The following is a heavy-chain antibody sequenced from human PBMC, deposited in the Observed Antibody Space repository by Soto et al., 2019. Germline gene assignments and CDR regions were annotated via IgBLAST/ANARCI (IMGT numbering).Heavy chain of an antibody. CDR3: AKDRRAGGNSAFYFDF. D-gene: IGHD3-16*01. J-gene: IGHJ4*02. Sequence: GGSLRLSCAASGFKFSNYAMSWVRQAPGQGLEWVSLISATGGGTYYADSVKGRFTISRDNSHNTLYLQVHSLTAEDTAVYYCAKDRRAGGNSAFYFDFWGQGAQVTVSS. CDR2: ISATGGGT. V-gene: IGHV3-23*01. CDR1: GFKFSNYA.